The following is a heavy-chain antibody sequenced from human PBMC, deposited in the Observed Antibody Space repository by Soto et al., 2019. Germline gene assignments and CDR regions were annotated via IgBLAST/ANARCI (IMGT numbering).Heavy chain of an antibody. CDR2: IYSSGST. J-gene: IGHJ6*02. D-gene: IGHD2-2*02. Sequence: QVQLQESGPRLLKASEIVSLTCTVSGGSVSSDTHYWSWIRLPPGKRLEWIGFIYSSGSTNYNPSLKSRVTMSVDTSKNQFSLKLRSVIVADTAVYHCARFVRSCSGTTCYTRADVWGQGTTVSIYS. CDR3: ARFVRSCSGTTCYTRADV. V-gene: IGHV4-61*01. CDR1: GGSVSSDTHY.